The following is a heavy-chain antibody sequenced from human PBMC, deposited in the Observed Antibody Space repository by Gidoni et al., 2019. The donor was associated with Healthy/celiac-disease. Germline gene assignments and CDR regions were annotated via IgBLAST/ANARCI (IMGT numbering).Heavy chain of an antibody. V-gene: IGHV3-23*01. CDR1: GFTFSRYA. J-gene: IGHJ3*02. D-gene: IGHD2-21*01. CDR2: ISGSGGST. CDR3: AKTYCGGDCYPDAFDI. Sequence: EVQLLESGGGLVQPGGSLRRSCAASGFTFSRYAMSWVRQAPGKGLEWVSAISGSGGSTYYADSVKGRFTISRDNSKNTLYLQMNSLRAEDTAVYYCAKTYCGGDCYPDAFDIWCQGTMVTVSS.